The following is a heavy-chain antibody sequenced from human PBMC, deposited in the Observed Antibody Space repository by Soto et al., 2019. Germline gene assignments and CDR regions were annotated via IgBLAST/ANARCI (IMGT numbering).Heavy chain of an antibody. D-gene: IGHD3-22*01. CDR2: INPSGRT. V-gene: IGHV4-34*01. CDR1: GGSFSGYY. Sequence: QVQLQQWGAGLLKPAETLALTCAVYGGSFSGYYWTWIRQPPGKGLEWIGEINPSGRTNYNPSLRSRITISVDTSKNHFSLKLSSMTAADTALYYCARGISVRVVVQGDASDKYYLDSWGQGTLVTVSS. CDR3: ARGISVRVVVQGDASDKYYLDS. J-gene: IGHJ4*02.